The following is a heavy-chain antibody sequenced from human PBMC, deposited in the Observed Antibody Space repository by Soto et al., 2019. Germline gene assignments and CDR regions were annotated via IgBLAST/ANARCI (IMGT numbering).Heavy chain of an antibody. J-gene: IGHJ4*02. Sequence: QVQLVQSGAEVKKPGASVKVSCKASGYTFTSYGISWVRQAPGQGLEWMGWISAYNCNTNYAQKLQGRVTMTTDTSTSTAYMELRSLRSDDTAVYYCARDLSVVTTVTEITGGYDYWGQGTLVTVSS. CDR2: ISAYNCNT. CDR1: GYTFTSYG. V-gene: IGHV1-18*01. D-gene: IGHD4-17*01. CDR3: ARDLSVVTTVTEITGGYDY.